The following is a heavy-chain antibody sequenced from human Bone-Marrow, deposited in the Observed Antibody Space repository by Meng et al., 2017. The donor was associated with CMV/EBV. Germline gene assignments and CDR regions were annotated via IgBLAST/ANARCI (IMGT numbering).Heavy chain of an antibody. CDR1: GASISSSSYY. V-gene: IGHV4-39*07. Sequence: TLSLTCSVSGASISSSSYYWVWIHQPPGKGLEYIGGRTYYNPSLKSRVTISVDTSKNQFSLKLSSVTAADTAVYFCAKTSTGDFDSWGQGTLVTVSS. J-gene: IGHJ4*02. CDR3: AKTSTGDFDS. D-gene: IGHD7-27*01. CDR2: GRT.